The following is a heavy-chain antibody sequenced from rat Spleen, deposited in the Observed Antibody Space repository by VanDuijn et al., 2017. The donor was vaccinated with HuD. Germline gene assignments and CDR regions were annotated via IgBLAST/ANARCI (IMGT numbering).Heavy chain of an antibody. CDR2: MQNGGNT. Sequence: QVQLKESGPGLVQPSQTLSLTCTVSGFSLTSYGVSWVRQPPGRGLEWMGRMQNGGNTDYNSALKSRLSISRDTSKSQVFLKMNSLQTEDTATYYCARDEGGWGQGTLVTVSS. V-gene: IGHV2S1*01. J-gene: IGHJ3*01. D-gene: IGHD1-11*01. CDR1: GFSLTSYG. CDR3: ARDEGG.